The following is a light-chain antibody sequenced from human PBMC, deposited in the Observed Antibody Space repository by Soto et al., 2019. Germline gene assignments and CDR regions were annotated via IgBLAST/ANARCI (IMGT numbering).Light chain of an antibody. J-gene: IGKJ1*01. CDR2: QVS. CDR1: QSLVYSDGHTY. CDR3: MQFSHVPRT. Sequence: VLTQTPLSSPVTLGQPASISCRASQSLVYSDGHTYLIWLQQRPGQHPRLLIYQVSNRFSGVPDRFSRSGAGADLTLKISRVQPEDVGVYSCMQFSHVPRTFGQGTKVEIK. V-gene: IGKV2-24*01.